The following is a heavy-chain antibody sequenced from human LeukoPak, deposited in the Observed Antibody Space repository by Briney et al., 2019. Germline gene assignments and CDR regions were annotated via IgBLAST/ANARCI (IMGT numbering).Heavy chain of an antibody. Sequence: SETLSLTCTVSGGSISSSSYYWGWIRQPPGKGLEWIGSIYYSGSTYYNPSLKSRVTISVDTSKNQFSLKLSSVTAADTAVYYCASYDILTGYWPHYYYYMDVWGKGTTVTISS. CDR1: GGSISSSSYY. D-gene: IGHD3-9*01. CDR2: IYYSGST. CDR3: ASYDILTGYWPHYYYYMDV. J-gene: IGHJ6*03. V-gene: IGHV4-39*01.